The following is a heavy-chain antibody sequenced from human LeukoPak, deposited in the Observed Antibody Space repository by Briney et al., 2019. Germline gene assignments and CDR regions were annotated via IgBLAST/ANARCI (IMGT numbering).Heavy chain of an antibody. Sequence: SETLSLTCAVYGGSFSGYYWSWIRQPPGKGLEWIGEINHSGSTNYNPSLKSRVTISVDTSKNQFSLKLSSVTAADTAVYYCARERDYYGSGSYYNFDAFDIWGQGTMVTVSS. CDR2: INHSGST. V-gene: IGHV4-34*01. D-gene: IGHD3-10*01. CDR3: ARERDYYGSGSYYNFDAFDI. J-gene: IGHJ3*02. CDR1: GGSFSGYY.